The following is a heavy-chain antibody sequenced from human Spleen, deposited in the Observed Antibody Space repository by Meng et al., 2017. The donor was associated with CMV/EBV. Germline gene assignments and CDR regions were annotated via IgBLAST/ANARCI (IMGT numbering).Heavy chain of an antibody. CDR3: ARAPSPFAELVPYFDY. J-gene: IGHJ4*02. V-gene: IGHV3-7*01. CDR1: GFSFSDYW. Sequence: GESLKISCAASGFSFSDYWMSWVRQAPGKGLEWVANIKQDGSEKYYVDSVKGRFTISRDNAKNSLYLQMNSLRAEDTAVYYCARAPSPFAELVPYFDYWGQGTLVTVSS. CDR2: IKQDGSEK. D-gene: IGHD6-13*01.